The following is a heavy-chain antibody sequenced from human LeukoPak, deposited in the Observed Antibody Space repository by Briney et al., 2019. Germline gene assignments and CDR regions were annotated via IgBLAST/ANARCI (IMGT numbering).Heavy chain of an antibody. CDR3: ATGRVRYGSGWYLDY. D-gene: IGHD6-19*01. CDR1: GYTLTELS. Sequence: ASVKVSCKVSGYTLTELSMRWVRQAPGKGLEWRGGFDPEDGETIYAQKFQGRVTMTEDTSTDTAYMELSSLRSEDTAVYYCATGRVRYGSGWYLDYWGQGTLVTVSS. J-gene: IGHJ4*02. V-gene: IGHV1-24*01. CDR2: FDPEDGET.